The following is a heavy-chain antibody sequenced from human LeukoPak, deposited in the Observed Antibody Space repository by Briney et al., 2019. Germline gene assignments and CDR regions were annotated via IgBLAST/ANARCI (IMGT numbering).Heavy chain of an antibody. CDR1: GGSISGDY. J-gene: IGHJ4*02. CDR2: IYYTGAT. Sequence: SETLSLTCTVSGGSISGDYWSWIRQPPGKGLEWVAYIYYTGATNYNPSLKSRATISVDTSKNQFSLRLNSVTAADTAVYYCARGSWGGYDYFDYWGQGILVTVSS. D-gene: IGHD5-12*01. V-gene: IGHV4-59*12. CDR3: ARGSWGGYDYFDY.